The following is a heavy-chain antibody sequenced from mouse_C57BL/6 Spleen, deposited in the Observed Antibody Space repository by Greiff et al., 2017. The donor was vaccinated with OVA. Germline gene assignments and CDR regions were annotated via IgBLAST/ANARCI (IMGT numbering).Heavy chain of an antibody. J-gene: IGHJ4*01. Sequence: VQLKESGPGLVKPSQSLSLTCSVTGYSITSGYYWNWFRQFPGNKLEWMGYISYDGSNNYNPSLKNRISITRDTSKNQFFLKLNSVTTEDTATYYCAREGGFITTVVNAMDYWGQGTSVTVSS. V-gene: IGHV3-6*01. CDR1: GYSITSGYY. CDR2: ISYDGSN. D-gene: IGHD1-1*01. CDR3: AREGGFITTVVNAMDY.